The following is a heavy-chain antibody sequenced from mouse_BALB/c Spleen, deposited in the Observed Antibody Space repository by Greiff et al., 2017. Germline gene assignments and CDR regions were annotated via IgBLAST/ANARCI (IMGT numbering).Heavy chain of an antibody. Sequence: QVQLQQSGAELVRPGTSVKVSCKASGYAFTNYLIEWVKQRPGQGLEWIGVINPGSGGTNYNEKFKGKATLTADKSSSTAYMQLSSLTSDDSAVYFCARAGGFYYGYDRGFDYWGQGTTLTVSS. CDR1: GYAFTNYL. J-gene: IGHJ2*01. D-gene: IGHD2-2*01. CDR2: INPGSGGT. V-gene: IGHV1-54*01. CDR3: ARAGGFYYGYDRGFDY.